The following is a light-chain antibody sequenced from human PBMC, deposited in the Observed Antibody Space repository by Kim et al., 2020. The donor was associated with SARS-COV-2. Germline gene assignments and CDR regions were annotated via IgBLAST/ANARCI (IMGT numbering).Light chain of an antibody. CDR2: DAS. Sequence: SVGDRVTITCQASQDISNYLNWYQQKPGKAPKLLIYDASNLETGVPSRFSGSGSGTDFTFTISSLQPEDIATYYCQQYDNLPLMYTFGQGTKLEIK. CDR3: QQYDNLPLMYT. CDR1: QDISNY. J-gene: IGKJ2*01. V-gene: IGKV1-33*01.